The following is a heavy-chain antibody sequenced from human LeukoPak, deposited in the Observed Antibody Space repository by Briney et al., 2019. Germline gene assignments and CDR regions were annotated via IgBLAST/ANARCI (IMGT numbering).Heavy chain of an antibody. CDR3: ARDPYSSSWSPDGWFDP. Sequence: SETLSLTCAVYGGSFSGYYWSWIRQPPGKGLEWIGEINDSGSTNYNPSLKSRVTISVDTSKNQFSLKLSSVTAADTAVYYCARDPYSSSWSPDGWFDPWGQGTLVTVSS. CDR2: INDSGST. J-gene: IGHJ5*02. D-gene: IGHD6-13*01. CDR1: GGSFSGYY. V-gene: IGHV4-34*01.